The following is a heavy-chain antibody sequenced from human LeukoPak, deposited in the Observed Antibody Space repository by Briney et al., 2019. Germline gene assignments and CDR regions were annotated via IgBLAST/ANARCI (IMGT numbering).Heavy chain of an antibody. D-gene: IGHD2-21*02. J-gene: IGHJ6*04. V-gene: IGHV3-53*01. CDR3: ARGPWGMDCLFV. CDR1: GLILSSNY. CDR2: IYSGGST. Sequence: PGGSLRLSCAASGLILSSNYMDWVRQAPGKGLEWVSVIYSGGSTYYSDSVKGRFTISRDNSKNTLYLQMNNLRAEDTAVYYCARGPWGMDCLFVSGKGATVTVSS.